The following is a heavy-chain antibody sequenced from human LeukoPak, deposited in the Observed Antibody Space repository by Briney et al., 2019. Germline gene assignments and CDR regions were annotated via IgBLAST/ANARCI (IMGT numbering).Heavy chain of an antibody. V-gene: IGHV4-39*07. J-gene: IGHJ5*02. Sequence: SETLSLTCTVSGGSIDSTSYYWGWFRQPPGKGLEWIGTTYYRANTYYNPSLTSRVTISVDTSKNQFSLKLNSVTAADTAVYYCARIYSSSWFLNWFDPWGQGTLVTVSS. CDR1: GGSIDSTSYY. CDR3: ARIYSSSWFLNWFDP. D-gene: IGHD6-13*01. CDR2: TYYRANT.